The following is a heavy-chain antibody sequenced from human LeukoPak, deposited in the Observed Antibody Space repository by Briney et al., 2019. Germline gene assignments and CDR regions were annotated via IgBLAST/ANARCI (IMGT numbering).Heavy chain of an antibody. J-gene: IGHJ6*02. D-gene: IGHD6-19*01. CDR3: TTGYSSGWIDYYYYGMDV. V-gene: IGHV3-15*07. CDR1: GFTFSNAW. CDR2: IKSKTDGGTT. Sequence: GGSLRLSCAASGFTFSNAWMNWVRKAPGKGLEWVGRIKSKTDGGTTDYAAPVKGRFTISRDDSKNTLYLQMNSLKTEDTAVYYCTTGYSSGWIDYYYYGMDVWGQGTTVTVSS.